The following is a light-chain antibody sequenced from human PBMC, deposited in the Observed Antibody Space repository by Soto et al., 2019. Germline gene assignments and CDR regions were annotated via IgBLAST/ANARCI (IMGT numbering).Light chain of an antibody. CDR3: QQANSFPIT. Sequence: RPMTQCPSTLSAYMGDTITVTCLASQSVSGWLAWYQQKPGEAPKLLIYDASALPRGVPSRFSGSGSGTKFTLTIASLQPDDFTTYYSQQANSFPITLGQGTRLEIK. CDR2: DAS. V-gene: IGKV1-5*01. CDR1: QSVSGW. J-gene: IGKJ5*01.